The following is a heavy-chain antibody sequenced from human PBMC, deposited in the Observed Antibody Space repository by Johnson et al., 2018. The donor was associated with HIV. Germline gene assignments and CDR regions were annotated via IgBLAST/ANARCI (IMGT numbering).Heavy chain of an antibody. CDR3: AKGNSGIYGLTHAFDI. Sequence: VPLVESRGGLIQPVGSLRLCCASSGFTVSRNYMPWVRQAPGKELEWVSVIYGGCRTYYADSVKGRFTISRDNSKNTLYLQMNSLRAEDTAVYYCAKGNSGIYGLTHAFDIWGQGTMFTVSS. CDR2: IYGGCRT. D-gene: IGHD1-26*01. V-gene: IGHV3-53*01. CDR1: GFTVSRNY. J-gene: IGHJ3*02.